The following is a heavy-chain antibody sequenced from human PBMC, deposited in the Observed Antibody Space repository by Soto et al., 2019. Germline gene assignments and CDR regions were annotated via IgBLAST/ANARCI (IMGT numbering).Heavy chain of an antibody. D-gene: IGHD5-12*01. Sequence: EVQLLESGGGLVQPGGSLRLSCAASGFTFSNYDMNWVRQAPGKGLEWVPTISSSSGSTYYADSVKGRFTISRDNSKNFLYLQMNSLSGDDTAVYYGAKVGSERYSGQHSDYWGQGTLVTISS. CDR1: GFTFSNYD. CDR3: AKVGSERYSGQHSDY. CDR2: ISSSSGST. V-gene: IGHV3-23*01. J-gene: IGHJ4*02.